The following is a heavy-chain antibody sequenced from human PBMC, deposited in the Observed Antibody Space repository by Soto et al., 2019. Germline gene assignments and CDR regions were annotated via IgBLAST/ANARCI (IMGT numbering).Heavy chain of an antibody. CDR2: IYYSGST. Sequence: QVQLQESGPGLVKPSQTLSLTCTVSGGSISRGGYYWSWIRQPPGTGLEWIGSIYYSGSTDYGPSLKGRGTMAVDTAKNQFSLKLSSVTAADRAMYDCAGIYSGSPGGTLRYRGQGTLVTFSS. D-gene: IGHD1-26*01. CDR3: AGIYSGSPGGTLRY. V-gene: IGHV4-31*03. CDR1: GGSISRGGYY. J-gene: IGHJ4*02.